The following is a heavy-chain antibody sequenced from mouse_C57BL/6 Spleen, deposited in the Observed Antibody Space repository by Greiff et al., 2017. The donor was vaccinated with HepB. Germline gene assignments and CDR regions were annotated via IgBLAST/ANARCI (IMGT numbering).Heavy chain of an antibody. CDR3: ARDVGFDY. CDR2: IYPSDSET. Sequence: QVQLQQPGAELVRPGSSVKLSCKASGYTFTSYWMDWVKQRPGQGLEWIGNIYPSDSETHYNQKFKDKATLTVDKSSSTAYMQLSSLTSEDSAVYYCARDVGFDYWGQGTTLTVSS. V-gene: IGHV1-61*01. J-gene: IGHJ2*01. CDR1: GYTFTSYW.